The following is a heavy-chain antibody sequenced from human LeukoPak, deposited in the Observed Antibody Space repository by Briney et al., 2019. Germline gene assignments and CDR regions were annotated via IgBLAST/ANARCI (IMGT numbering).Heavy chain of an antibody. D-gene: IGHD6-13*01. CDR1: GYTFTGYY. V-gene: IGHV1-2*04. J-gene: IGHJ3*02. CDR2: INPNSGGT. Sequence: ASVKVSCKASGYTFTGYYMHWVRQAPGQGLEWMGWINPNSGGTNYAQKFQGWVTMTRDTSISTAYMELSRLRSDDTAVYYCARGIVGGNDTRLYSSSWYGPYDAFDIWGQGTMVTVSS. CDR3: ARGIVGGNDTRLYSSSWYGPYDAFDI.